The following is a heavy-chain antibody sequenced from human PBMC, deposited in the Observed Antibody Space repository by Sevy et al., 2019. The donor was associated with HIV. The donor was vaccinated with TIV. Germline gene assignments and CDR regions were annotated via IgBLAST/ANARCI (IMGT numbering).Heavy chain of an antibody. CDR3: AINSDYGMDA. J-gene: IGHJ6*02. D-gene: IGHD4-4*01. CDR1: GFTFRNYW. CDR2: INKNGTEI. V-gene: IGHV3-7*01. Sequence: GGSLRLSCVVSGFTFRNYWMSWVRQAPGKGLEWVANINKNGTEIYSVDSVQGRFTFSRDSTKNSVYLQMNSLRAEDTAIYYCAINSDYGMDAWGQGTTVTVSS.